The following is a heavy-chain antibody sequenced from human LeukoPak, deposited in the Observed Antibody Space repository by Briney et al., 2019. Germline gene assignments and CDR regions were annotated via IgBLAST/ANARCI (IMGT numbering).Heavy chain of an antibody. CDR3: AGGSGSFSLYGMDV. CDR2: IIPTLGIA. Sequence: SVKVSCKASGGTFSSYAIIWVRQAPGQGLEWMGRIIPTLGIADYAQKFQGRVTITADKATSTAYMELSSLRSDDTAVFYCAGGSGSFSLYGMDVWGQGTTVTVSS. J-gene: IGHJ6*02. D-gene: IGHD3-10*01. V-gene: IGHV1-69*04. CDR1: GGTFSSYA.